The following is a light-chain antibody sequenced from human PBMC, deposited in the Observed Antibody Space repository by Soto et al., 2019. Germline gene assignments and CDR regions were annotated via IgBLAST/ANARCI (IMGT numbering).Light chain of an antibody. CDR2: DAS. CDR1: RSISSL. J-gene: IGKJ1*01. V-gene: IGKV1-5*01. Sequence: DIQMSQSPSTLSASVGDRVTITCRASRSISSLLSWYQQKPGKAPKFLVYDASNLESGVPSRFSGSGSGTEFTLTISSLQPDDFATYYCQQYNSYSVTFGQGTKVDIK. CDR3: QQYNSYSVT.